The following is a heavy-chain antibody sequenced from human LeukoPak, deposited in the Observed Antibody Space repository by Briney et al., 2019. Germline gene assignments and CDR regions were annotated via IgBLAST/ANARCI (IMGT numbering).Heavy chain of an antibody. CDR1: GFTFSSYA. D-gene: IGHD3-22*01. CDR3: AKDSYSSGYWD. V-gene: IGHV3-23*01. Sequence: GSLRLSCAASGFTFSSYAMSWVRQAPGKGLEWVSAISGSGGSTYYADSVKGRFTISRDNSKNTLYLQMNSLRAEDTAVYSCAKDSYSSGYWDWGQGTLVTVSS. J-gene: IGHJ4*02. CDR2: ISGSGGST.